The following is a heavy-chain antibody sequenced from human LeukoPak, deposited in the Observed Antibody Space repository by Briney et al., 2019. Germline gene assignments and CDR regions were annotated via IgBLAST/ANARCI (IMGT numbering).Heavy chain of an antibody. Sequence: GGSLRLSCAASGFTFSSYAMSWVRQAPGKGLEWVSAISGSGGSTYYADSVKGRFTISRDNSENTLYLQMNSLRAEDTAVYYCASGRFIGRFDYWGQGTLVTVSS. V-gene: IGHV3-23*01. CDR2: ISGSGGST. D-gene: IGHD1-26*01. CDR1: GFTFSSYA. J-gene: IGHJ4*02. CDR3: ASGRFIGRFDY.